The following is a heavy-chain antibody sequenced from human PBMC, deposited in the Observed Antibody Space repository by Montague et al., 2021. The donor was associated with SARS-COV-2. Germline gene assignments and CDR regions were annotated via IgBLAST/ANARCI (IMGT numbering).Heavy chain of an antibody. V-gene: IGHV4-59*08. CDR1: GGTVRDYY. Sequence: SETLSLTCTVSGGTVRDYYCNWIRQTPGKGLEWIGYIFYNGYTKYNPSLESRVTLSVDTPGNQFFLSLRSVTASDTATYFCARHSVSEDGTFFRSYFDPWGQGAQVIVSS. CDR2: IFYNGYT. D-gene: IGHD1-1*01. CDR3: ARHSVSEDGTFFRSYFDP. J-gene: IGHJ5*02.